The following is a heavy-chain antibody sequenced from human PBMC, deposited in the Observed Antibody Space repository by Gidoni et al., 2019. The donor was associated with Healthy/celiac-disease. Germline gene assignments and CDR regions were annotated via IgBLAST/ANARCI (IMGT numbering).Heavy chain of an antibody. J-gene: IGHJ6*02. CDR2: ISGSGGST. CDR1: GFTFSSYA. Sequence: EVQLLESGGGLVQPGGSLRLSCAASGFTFSSYAMSWVRQAPGKGLGWVSAISGSGGSTYYADSVKGRFTISRDNSKNTLYLQMNSLRAEDTAVYYCAKDLRSGVTLAYYYYDMDVWGQGTTVTVSS. V-gene: IGHV3-23*01. CDR3: AKDLRSGVTLAYYYYDMDV. D-gene: IGHD2-21*02.